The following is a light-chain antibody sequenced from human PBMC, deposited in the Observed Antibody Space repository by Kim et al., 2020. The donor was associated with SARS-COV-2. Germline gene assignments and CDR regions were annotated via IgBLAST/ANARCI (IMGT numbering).Light chain of an antibody. CDR2: AVV. CDR1: QTVSNSY. CDR3: QYYESSLT. Sequence: EIVMTQSPGTLSLSPGERVTLSCRTSQTVSNSYLGWVQQKPGQAPRLLIYAVVSRATGIPDRFSGSGSGTDFTLTISSLEPEDFAVYYCQYYESSLTFGGGTKVDIK. J-gene: IGKJ4*01. V-gene: IGKV3-20*01.